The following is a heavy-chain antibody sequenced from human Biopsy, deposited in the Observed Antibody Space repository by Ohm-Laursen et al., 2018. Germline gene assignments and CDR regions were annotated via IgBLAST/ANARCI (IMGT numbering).Heavy chain of an antibody. J-gene: IGHJ4*02. CDR2: ISGSGTTI. V-gene: IGHV3-11*01. CDR3: ARDGAGSYHDY. CDR1: GESFNGYY. D-gene: IGHD3-10*01. Sequence: LSLTWAVYGESFNGYYWSWIRQAPGKGLEWLSYISGSGTTIFYADSVKGRFTVPRDNAKNSLYLQMNSLTVEDTAVYYCARDGAGSYHDYWGQGTLVTVSS.